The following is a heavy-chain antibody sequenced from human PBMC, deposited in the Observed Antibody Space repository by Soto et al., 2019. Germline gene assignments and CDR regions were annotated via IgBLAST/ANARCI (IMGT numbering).Heavy chain of an antibody. CDR3: ARAFCSGGSCSSFYYYYYVDV. D-gene: IGHD2-15*01. V-gene: IGHV3-20*01. CDR2: INWNGGSI. CDR1: GFTFGDYG. Sequence: EVQLVESGGGVVRPGGSLRLSCAASGFTFGDYGMSWVRQVPGKGLAWVSGINWNGGSIAYADSVEGRFTISRDNAKKSLYMQMNSLRAEDTALYHCARAFCSGGSCSSFYYYYYVDVWGKGTTVTVSS. J-gene: IGHJ6*03.